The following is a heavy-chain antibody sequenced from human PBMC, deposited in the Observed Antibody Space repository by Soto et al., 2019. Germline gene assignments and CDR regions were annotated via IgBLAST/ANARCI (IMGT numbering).Heavy chain of an antibody. CDR3: ARDSGQRGYRYDADGGMDV. Sequence: GGSLRLSCAASGFTFSSYSMNWVRQAPGKGLEWVSSISSSSSYIYYADSVKGRFTISRDNAKDSLYLQMNSLRAEDTAVYYCARDSGQRGYRYDADGGMDVWGQGTTVSGS. J-gene: IGHJ6*01. CDR1: GFTFSSYS. D-gene: IGHD5-18*01. V-gene: IGHV3-21*01. CDR2: ISSSSSYI.